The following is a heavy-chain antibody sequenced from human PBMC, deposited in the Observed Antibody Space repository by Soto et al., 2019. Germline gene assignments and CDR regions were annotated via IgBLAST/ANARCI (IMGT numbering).Heavy chain of an antibody. CDR1: GFTFSSYA. CDR3: AKAGYCSGTYQGYYYGMDV. Sequence: EVQLLESGGGLVQPGGSLRLSCAASGFTFSSYAMSWVRQAPGKGLEWVSAISGSGGSTYYADSVKGRFTISRDNSKNTLYLQMNSLRAEDTAVYYCAKAGYCSGTYQGYYYGMDVWGQGTTVTVSS. CDR2: ISGSGGST. V-gene: IGHV3-23*01. J-gene: IGHJ6*02. D-gene: IGHD3-10*01.